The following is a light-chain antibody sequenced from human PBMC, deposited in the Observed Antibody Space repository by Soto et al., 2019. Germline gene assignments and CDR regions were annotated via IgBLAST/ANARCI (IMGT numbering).Light chain of an antibody. Sequence: IQTPHSPPSLSASVGDTTTFTCRARRDIDDYLAWYQHIAGKAPKLLIYAASSLQPGVPSRFSGSGSGTYFTLTISSLQSEDVATYYCQKYNKSPWTFGQGTKV. CDR2: AAS. CDR1: RDIDDY. V-gene: IGKV1-27*01. J-gene: IGKJ1*01. CDR3: QKYNKSPWT.